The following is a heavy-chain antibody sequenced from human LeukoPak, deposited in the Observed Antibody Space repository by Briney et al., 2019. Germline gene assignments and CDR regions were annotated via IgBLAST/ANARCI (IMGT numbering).Heavy chain of an antibody. CDR1: GGTFSSYA. V-gene: IGHV1-69*05. Sequence: SVKVSCKASGGTFSSYAISWVRQAPGQGLEWMGGIIPIFGTANYAQKLQGRVTMATDTSTSTAYMDLRGLRSDDTAVYYCARGYDYGDYVGDFDYWGQGTLVTVSS. D-gene: IGHD4-17*01. CDR3: ARGYDYGDYVGDFDY. J-gene: IGHJ4*02. CDR2: IIPIFGTA.